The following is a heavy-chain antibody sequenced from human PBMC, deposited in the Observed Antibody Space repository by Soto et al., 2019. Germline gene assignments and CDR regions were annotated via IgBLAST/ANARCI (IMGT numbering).Heavy chain of an antibody. Sequence: PGGSLRLSCVASGFTFSSYWMSWVRQAPGGGLGGVAKIKQDGTEIHEVESVKGRFNIFRDNAKKPLYLQMNRLRAEDTAVYFCASYSGSYFPVGHDRWGQGTLVTVSS. V-gene: IGHV3-7*01. CDR3: ASYSGSYFPVGHDR. CDR2: IKQDGTEI. J-gene: IGHJ5*02. CDR1: GFTFSSYW. D-gene: IGHD1-26*01.